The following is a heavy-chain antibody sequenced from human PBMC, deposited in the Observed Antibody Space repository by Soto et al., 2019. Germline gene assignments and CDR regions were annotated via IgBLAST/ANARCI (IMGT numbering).Heavy chain of an antibody. CDR1: GGSIDTYY. D-gene: IGHD2-15*01. CDR2: VFYSGST. V-gene: IGHV4-59*08. Sequence: PSETLSLTCPVSGGSIDTYYWSWIRQPPGKGLEWVGYVFYSGSTNYNPSLESRVTVSVDTSKNQFSLTLTSVTAADTAVYYCARQCRGVTCHWFVPWGQGTLVTLL. CDR3: ARQCRGVTCHWFVP. J-gene: IGHJ5*02.